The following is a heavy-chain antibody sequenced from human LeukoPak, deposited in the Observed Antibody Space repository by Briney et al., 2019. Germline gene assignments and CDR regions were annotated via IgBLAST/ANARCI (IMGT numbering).Heavy chain of an antibody. CDR2: IYFRGGT. D-gene: IGHD3/OR15-3a*01. J-gene: IGHJ5*02. V-gene: IGHV4-59*01. CDR1: GDSFSDYY. Sequence: SETLSLACSFSGDSFSDYYWTWIRRPPRGRLEWIGHIYFRGGTKYDPSLKNRVSISVDTSKNQVHLPLSSVTPSDTAVYYCARAMRWTSGPVGLGWFDRWGQGIRVIVSS. CDR3: ARAMRWTSGPVGLGWFDR.